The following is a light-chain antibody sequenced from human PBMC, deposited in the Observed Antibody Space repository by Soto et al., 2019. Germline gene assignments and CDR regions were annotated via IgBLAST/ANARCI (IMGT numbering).Light chain of an antibody. CDR1: QTVRSSS. CDR2: GAS. CDR3: QHYNSYSEA. Sequence: EIVLTQSPGTLSVSPGERATLSCRASQTVRSSSLAWYQQKPGQAPRLLIYGASGRATGIPDKFSGSGSGTDFTLTISRLEPEDFATYYCQHYNSYSEAFGQGTKVELK. V-gene: IGKV3-20*01. J-gene: IGKJ1*01.